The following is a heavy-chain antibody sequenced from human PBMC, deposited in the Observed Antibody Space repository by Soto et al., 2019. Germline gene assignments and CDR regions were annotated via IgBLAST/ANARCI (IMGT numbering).Heavy chain of an antibody. CDR2: IDPSDSYT. CDR1: GYSFTSYW. D-gene: IGHD5-18*01. V-gene: IGHV5-10-1*01. Sequence: LKISCKGSGYSFTSYWISWVRQMPGKGLEWMGRIDPSDSYTNYSPSFQGHVTISADKSISTAYLQWSSLKASDTAMYYCASGHTASSGFRFDYYGLDVWGQGTTVTVSS. J-gene: IGHJ6*02. CDR3: ASGHTASSGFRFDYYGLDV.